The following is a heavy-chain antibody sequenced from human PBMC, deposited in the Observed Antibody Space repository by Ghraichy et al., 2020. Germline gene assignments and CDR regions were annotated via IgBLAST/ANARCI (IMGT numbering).Heavy chain of an antibody. CDR1: GGSISSYY. CDR2: IYYSGST. D-gene: IGHD1-7*01. CDR3: ARASGTTPHYYYYGMDV. J-gene: IGHJ6*02. V-gene: IGHV4-59*01. Sequence: SETLSLTCTVSGGSISSYYWSWIRQPPGKGLEWIGYIYYSGSTNYNPSLKSRVTISVDTSKNQFSLKLSSVTAADTAGYYCARASGTTPHYYYYGMDVWGQGTTVTVSS.